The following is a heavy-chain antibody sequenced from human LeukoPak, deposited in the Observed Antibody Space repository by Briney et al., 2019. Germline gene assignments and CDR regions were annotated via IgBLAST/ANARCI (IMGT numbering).Heavy chain of an antibody. CDR1: GFTFSSYW. CDR2: IKQDGSEK. V-gene: IGHV3-7*01. CDR3: ARNQRRLDY. Sequence: GESLRLSCAASGFTFSSYWMSWVRRAPGKGLEWVANIKQDGSEKYYVDSVKGRFTISRDNAKNSLYLQVNSLRAEDTAVYYCARNQRRLDYWGQGTLVTVSS. D-gene: IGHD1-14*01. J-gene: IGHJ4*02.